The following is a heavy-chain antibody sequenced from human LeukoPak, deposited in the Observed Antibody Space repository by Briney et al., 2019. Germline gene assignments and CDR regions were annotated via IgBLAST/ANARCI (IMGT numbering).Heavy chain of an antibody. Sequence: GGSLRLSCAASGFTFSSYGMHWVRQAPGKGLEWVAVISYDGSNKYYADSVKGRFTISRDNSKNTLYLQMNSLRAEDTAVYYCAKEGGCSGGSCYSYSWRFHGVFDIWGQGTMVTVSS. CDR3: AKEGGCSGGSCYSYSWRFHGVFDI. CDR1: GFTFSSYG. D-gene: IGHD2-15*01. CDR2: ISYDGSNK. J-gene: IGHJ3*02. V-gene: IGHV3-30*18.